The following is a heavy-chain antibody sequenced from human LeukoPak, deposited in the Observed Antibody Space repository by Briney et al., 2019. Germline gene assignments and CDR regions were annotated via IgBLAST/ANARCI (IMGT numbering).Heavy chain of an antibody. D-gene: IGHD2/OR15-2a*01. CDR3: ARDRLSTFDY. V-gene: IGHV3-30-3*01. J-gene: IGHJ4*02. Sequence: GGSLRLSCAASGFTFSSYAMHWVRQAPGKGLEWVAVISYDGSNKYYADSVKGRFTISRDNSKNTLYLQMNSLRAEDTAVYYCARDRLSTFDYWGQGTLVTVSS. CDR2: ISYDGSNK. CDR1: GFTFSSYA.